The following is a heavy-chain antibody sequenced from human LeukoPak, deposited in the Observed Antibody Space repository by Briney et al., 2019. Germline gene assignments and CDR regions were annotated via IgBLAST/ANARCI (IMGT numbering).Heavy chain of an antibody. CDR3: AKVPYSDYGSGRPPFMDV. CDR2: ISDSGGST. V-gene: IGHV3-23*01. Sequence: QPLGSLRLSCAPSRLTFSSYAMSWVRQAPGKGLGWVSTISDSGGSTYYADSVRGRFTISRDNSKNTLYLQMNSLRAEDTATHYCAKVPYSDYGSGRPPFMDVWGQGTTVAVSS. D-gene: IGHD3-10*01. CDR1: RLTFSSYA. J-gene: IGHJ6*02.